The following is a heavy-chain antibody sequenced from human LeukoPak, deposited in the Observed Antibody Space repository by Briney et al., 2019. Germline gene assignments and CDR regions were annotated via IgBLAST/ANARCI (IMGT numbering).Heavy chain of an antibody. CDR1: GYTFTSYG. CDR2: ISAYNGNT. D-gene: IGHD5-18*01. Sequence: ASVKVSCKASGYTFTSYGISWVRQAPGQGLEWMGWISAYNGNTNYAQKLQGRVTMTTDTSTSTAYMELRSLRSDDTAVYYCARDEYSYGYPFDYYYGMDVWGQGTTVTVSS. V-gene: IGHV1-18*01. J-gene: IGHJ6*02. CDR3: ARDEYSYGYPFDYYYGMDV.